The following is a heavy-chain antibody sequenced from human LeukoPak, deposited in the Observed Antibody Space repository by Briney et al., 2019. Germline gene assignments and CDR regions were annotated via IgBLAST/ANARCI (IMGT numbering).Heavy chain of an antibody. J-gene: IGHJ4*02. CDR1: GGSVTSGSYY. Sequence: SETLSLTCTVSGGSVTSGSYYWSWIRQPPGKGLGWIGYIYYSGSTNYNPSLKSRVTISVDTSKNQFSLKLSSVTAADTAVYYCARGREYSSSWYALGYWGQGTLVTVSS. D-gene: IGHD6-13*01. V-gene: IGHV4-61*01. CDR2: IYYSGST. CDR3: ARGREYSSSWYALGY.